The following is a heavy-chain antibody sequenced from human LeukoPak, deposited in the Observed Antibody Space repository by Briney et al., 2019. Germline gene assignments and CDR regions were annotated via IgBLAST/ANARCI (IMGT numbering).Heavy chain of an antibody. D-gene: IGHD3-22*01. CDR2: IYYNGNT. V-gene: IGHV4-39*02. CDR1: GGSISSRSDY. CDR3: AREDSSVSDDAFDV. Sequence: SETLSLTCTVSGGSISSRSDYWGWLRQPPGMGLEWIGSIYYNGNTFYNPSLKSRVTISVDTSKNQFSLRLSSVTAADTAVFYCAREDSSVSDDAFDVWGQGTMVTASS. J-gene: IGHJ3*01.